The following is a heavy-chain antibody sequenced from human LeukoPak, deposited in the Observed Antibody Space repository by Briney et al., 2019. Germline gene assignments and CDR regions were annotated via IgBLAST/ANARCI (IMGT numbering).Heavy chain of an antibody. Sequence: PGGSLRLSCAAPGFTFSSYSMNWVRQAPGKGLEWVSYISSSSSTIYYADSVKGRFTISRDNAKNSLYLQMNSLRAEDTAVYYCARAPLSGYSSGSRGYWGQGTLVTVSS. D-gene: IGHD6-19*01. CDR2: ISSSSSTI. V-gene: IGHV3-48*01. J-gene: IGHJ4*02. CDR1: GFTFSSYS. CDR3: ARAPLSGYSSGSRGY.